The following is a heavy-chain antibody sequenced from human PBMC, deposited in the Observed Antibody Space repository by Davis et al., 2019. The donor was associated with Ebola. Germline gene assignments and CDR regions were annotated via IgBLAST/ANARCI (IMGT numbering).Heavy chain of an antibody. CDR2: ISGSGGST. V-gene: IGHV3-23*01. J-gene: IGHJ4*02. D-gene: IGHD1-26*01. CDR3: AKGVGEGAMDF. Sequence: GGSLRLSCVASGFTVSGNHMTWVRQAPGKGLEWVSSISGSGGSTFYADSVKGRFRITRDNPTKTLYLELTSLRAEDTAIYYCAKGVGEGAMDFWGQGTLVTVSS. CDR1: GFTVSGNH.